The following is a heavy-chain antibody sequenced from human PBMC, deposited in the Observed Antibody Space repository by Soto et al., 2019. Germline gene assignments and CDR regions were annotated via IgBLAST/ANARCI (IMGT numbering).Heavy chain of an antibody. CDR2: INAGNGNT. D-gene: IGHD3-3*01. CDR1: GYTFTSYA. Sequence: GASVKVSCKASGYTFTSYAMHWVRQAPGQRLEWMGWINAGNGNTKYSQKFQGRVTITRDTSASTAYMELSSLRSEDTAVYYCARASSLNDFWSGYYRYYYYYYMDVWGKGTTLTVSS. J-gene: IGHJ6*03. V-gene: IGHV1-3*01. CDR3: ARASSLNDFWSGYYRYYYYYYMDV.